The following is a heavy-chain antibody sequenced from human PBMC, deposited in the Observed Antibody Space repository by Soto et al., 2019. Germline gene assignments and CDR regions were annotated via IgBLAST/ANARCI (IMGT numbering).Heavy chain of an antibody. Sequence: ASETLSLTCTVSGGSISSYYWSWIRQPPGKGLEWIGYIYYSGSTNYNPSLKSRVITSVDTSKNQFSLKLSSVTAADTAVYYCARRYGGNLDYWGQGTLVTVSS. D-gene: IGHD1-26*01. CDR3: ARRYGGNLDY. J-gene: IGHJ4*02. V-gene: IGHV4-59*08. CDR1: GGSISSYY. CDR2: IYYSGST.